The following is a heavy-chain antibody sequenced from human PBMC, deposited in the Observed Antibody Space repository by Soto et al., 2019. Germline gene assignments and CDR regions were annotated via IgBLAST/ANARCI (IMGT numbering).Heavy chain of an antibody. CDR1: GASISSGRSY. V-gene: IGHV4-31*03. D-gene: IGHD5-12*01. CDR3: ARDNGYGHFDS. CDR2: MFYSGST. Sequence: SETLSLTCTVSGASISSGRSYRSWIRQHPGKGLEWIGYMFYSGSTYYHPSLKSRVNISADTSKSQFSLRLTSVTPADTAVYYCARDNGYGHFDSWGQGTLVTVSS. J-gene: IGHJ4*02.